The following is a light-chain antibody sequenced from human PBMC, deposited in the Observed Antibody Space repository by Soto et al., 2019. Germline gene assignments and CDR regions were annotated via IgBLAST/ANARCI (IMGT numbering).Light chain of an antibody. CDR1: QGINHY. CDR2: AAS. CDR3: QTYNSAPHT. Sequence: DIQMTQSPSSLSASVGDRVTITCRASQGINHYLAWYQQKPGKVPRVLIYAASTLQSGVPSRFSGSGSGTDFTLTISSLQPEDVATYYCQTYNSAPHTFGQGTKLEIK. J-gene: IGKJ2*01. V-gene: IGKV1-27*01.